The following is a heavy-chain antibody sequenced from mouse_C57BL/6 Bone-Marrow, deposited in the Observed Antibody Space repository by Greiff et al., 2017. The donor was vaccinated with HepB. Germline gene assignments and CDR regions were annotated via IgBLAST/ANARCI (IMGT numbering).Heavy chain of an antibody. D-gene: IGHD3-2*02. J-gene: IGHJ3*01. CDR1: GYTFTSYW. Sequence: QVQLQQPGAELVKPGASVKLSCKASGYTFTSYWMHWVKQRPGQGLEWIGMIHPNSGSTNYNEKFKSKATLTVDKSSSTAYMQLSSLTSEDSAVYYCARDTAHASWFAYWGQGTLVTVSA. CDR2: IHPNSGST. CDR3: ARDTAHASWFAY. V-gene: IGHV1-64*01.